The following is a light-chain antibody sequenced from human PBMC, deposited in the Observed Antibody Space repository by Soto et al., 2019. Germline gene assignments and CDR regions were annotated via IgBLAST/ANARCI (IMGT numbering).Light chain of an antibody. CDR1: NSDVGGYNY. J-gene: IGLJ2*01. CDR2: GVS. Sequence: QSVLTQPRSVSGSPGQSVTISCTGTNSDVGGYNYVSWYQQYPGKAPKLMISGVSERPSGVPDRFSGSKSGNTASLTISGLQAEDEADYYCSSYTTNSPPVVFGGGTKLTVL. CDR3: SSYTTNSPPVV. V-gene: IGLV2-11*01.